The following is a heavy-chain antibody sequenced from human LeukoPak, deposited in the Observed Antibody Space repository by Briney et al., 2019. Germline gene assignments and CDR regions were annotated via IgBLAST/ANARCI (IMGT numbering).Heavy chain of an antibody. CDR2: INTDESRT. CDR3: ASLKYGVDDY. CDR1: AFTYSNYW. Sequence: GGSLRLSCEASAFTYSNYWMHWVRQAPGKGLVWVSRINTDESRTNYADSVKGRFTISRDNAKNTLYLQMNSLRAEDTAVYYCASLKYGVDDYWGQGTLVTVSS. V-gene: IGHV3-74*01. D-gene: IGHD2-15*01. J-gene: IGHJ4*02.